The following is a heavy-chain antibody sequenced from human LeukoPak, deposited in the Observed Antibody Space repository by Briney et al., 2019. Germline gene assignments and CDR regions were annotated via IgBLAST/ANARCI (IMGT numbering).Heavy chain of an antibody. Sequence: ASVKVSCKASGYTFTGYYIHWVRQAPGQGLEWMGWISAYNGNTNYAQKLQGRVTMTTDTSTSTAYMELRSLRSDDTAVYYCARGLQENLAWLRAFSAFDIWGQGTMVTVSS. CDR2: ISAYNGNT. D-gene: IGHD5-24*01. J-gene: IGHJ3*02. CDR1: GYTFTGYY. CDR3: ARGLQENLAWLRAFSAFDI. V-gene: IGHV1-18*04.